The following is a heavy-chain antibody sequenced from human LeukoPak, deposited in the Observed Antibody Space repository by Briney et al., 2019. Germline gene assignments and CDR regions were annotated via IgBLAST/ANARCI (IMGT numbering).Heavy chain of an antibody. CDR2: ISSNGGST. CDR3: VKEVSGTTTGGLYYFDY. V-gene: IGHV3-64D*06. J-gene: IGHJ4*02. CDR1: GFTFSSYA. D-gene: IGHD1-14*01. Sequence: GGSLRLSCSASGFTFSSYAMHWVRQAPGEGLEYVSAISSNGGSTYYADSVKGRFTISRDNSKNTLYLQMSSLRAEDTAVYYCVKEVSGTTTGGLYYFDYWGQGTLVTVSS.